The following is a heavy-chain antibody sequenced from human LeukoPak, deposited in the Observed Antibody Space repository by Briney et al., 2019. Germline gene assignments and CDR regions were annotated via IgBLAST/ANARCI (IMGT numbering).Heavy chain of an antibody. V-gene: IGHV3-33*06. CDR1: GFTFSSYG. CDR2: IWYDGSNK. D-gene: IGHD1-1*01. J-gene: IGHJ6*03. Sequence: GGSLRLFCAASGFTFSSYGMHWVRQAPGKGLEWVAVIWYDGSNKYYADSVKGRFAISRDNSKNTLYLQMNSLRAEDTAVYYCAKDSGTYYYYYMDVWGKGTTVTVSS. CDR3: AKDSGTYYYYYMDV.